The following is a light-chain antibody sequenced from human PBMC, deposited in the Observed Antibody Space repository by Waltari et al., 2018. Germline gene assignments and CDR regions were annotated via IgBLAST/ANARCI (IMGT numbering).Light chain of an antibody. V-gene: IGKV1-39*01. J-gene: IGKJ1*01. CDR3: QQSYSTPRT. Sequence: DIQMTQSLSSLSVSVGDRVTPTFRASQSISNYLNWYQQKAGKAPKLLIYTTSSLQSGFPSRFIGIGSWTDFTLTISILQPEDFSTYYCQQSYSTPRTFGQGTKVEVK. CDR1: QSISNY. CDR2: TTS.